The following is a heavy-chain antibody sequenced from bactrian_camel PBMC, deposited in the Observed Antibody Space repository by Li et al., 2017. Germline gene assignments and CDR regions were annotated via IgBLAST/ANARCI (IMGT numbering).Heavy chain of an antibody. J-gene: IGHJ4*01. D-gene: IGHD3*01. CDR2: ITRIHGGT. Sequence: HVQLVESGGGSVQAGGSLRLSCAASGYTYSRGCMGWYRQPPGKEREGVAVITRIHGGTEYADSVKGRFIISRDSSKMTWSLQMNNLKPEDTAMYYCAAVTGCSLTPWLRDPGNKSGPMNWGQGTQVTVS. CDR3: AAVTGCSLTPWLRDPGNKSGPMN. CDR1: GYTYSRGC. V-gene: IGHV3S53*01.